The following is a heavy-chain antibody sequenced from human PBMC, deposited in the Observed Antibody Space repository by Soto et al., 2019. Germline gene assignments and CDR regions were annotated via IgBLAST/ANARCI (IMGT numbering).Heavy chain of an antibody. J-gene: IGHJ3*02. V-gene: IGHV1-69*01. Sequence: QVQLVQSGAEVKKPGSSVKVSCKASGGTFSSYAISWVRQAPGQGLEWMGGIIPIFGTANYAQKFQGRVTITADESTSTAYMELSSLISEDTAVYYCARAQKDIVVVVAATLDAFDIWGQGTMVTVSS. CDR1: GGTFSSYA. D-gene: IGHD2-15*01. CDR3: ARAQKDIVVVVAATLDAFDI. CDR2: IIPIFGTA.